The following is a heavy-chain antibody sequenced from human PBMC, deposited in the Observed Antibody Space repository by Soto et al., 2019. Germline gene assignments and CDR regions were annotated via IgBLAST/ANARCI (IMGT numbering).Heavy chain of an antibody. D-gene: IGHD6-6*01. CDR2: ISASGAYT. CDR3: AKEVIAARPYYFDY. Sequence: GGSLRLSCVASGITFGSYAVSWARQTPGKGLEWVSTISASGAYTYYVDSVKGRFTISRDNSRNTLYLQMRSLRAGDTATYYCAKEVIAARPYYFDYWGQGTLVTVSS. V-gene: IGHV3-23*01. CDR1: GITFGSYA. J-gene: IGHJ4*02.